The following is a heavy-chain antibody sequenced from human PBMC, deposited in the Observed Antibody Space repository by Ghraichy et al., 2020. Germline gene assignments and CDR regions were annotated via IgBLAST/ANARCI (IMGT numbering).Heavy chain of an antibody. J-gene: IGHJ4*02. D-gene: IGHD3-16*02. V-gene: IGHV1-2*02. CDR2: INPNRGGT. CDR1: GYTFTADY. Sequence: ASVKVSCKASGYTFTADYMHWVRQAPGQGLEWMGWINPNRGGTNYAQKFQGRVTMTRDTSISTVYMELSSLTSDDTAVYFCARGSDDYVWGSYRYGDNYFDYWGQGTLVTVSS. CDR3: ARGSDDYVWGSYRYGDNYFDY.